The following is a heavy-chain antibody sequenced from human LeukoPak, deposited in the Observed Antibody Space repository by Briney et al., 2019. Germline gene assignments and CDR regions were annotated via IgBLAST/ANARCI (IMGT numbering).Heavy chain of an antibody. V-gene: IGHV3-53*01. J-gene: IGHJ4*02. CDR3: ARDTGGYYDSSGSSHDY. CDR2: IYSGGST. D-gene: IGHD3-22*01. Sequence: GGSLRLSCAASGFTVSSNYMSWVRQAPGKGLEWVSVIYSGGSTYYADSVKGRFTISRDNSKNTLYLQMNSLRAEDTAVYYCARDTGGYYDSSGSSHDYWDQGTLVTVSS. CDR1: GFTVSSNY.